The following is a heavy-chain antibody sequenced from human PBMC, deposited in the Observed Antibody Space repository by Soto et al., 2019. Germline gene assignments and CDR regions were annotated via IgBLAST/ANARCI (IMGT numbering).Heavy chain of an antibody. D-gene: IGHD2-2*01. J-gene: IGHJ5*02. Sequence: QVQLVQSGAEVKKPGASVKVSCKASGYTFTSYDINWVRQATGQGLEWMGWMNPNSGNTGYAQKFQGRVHMDRNTLQKTAYIELGSLRFEDTGVDYCARLAPLKYCCSNSRYGSHGFDPLGQGTLVTVSS. CDR3: ARLAPLKYCCSNSRYGSHGFDP. CDR1: GYTFTSYD. V-gene: IGHV1-8*01. CDR2: MNPNSGNT.